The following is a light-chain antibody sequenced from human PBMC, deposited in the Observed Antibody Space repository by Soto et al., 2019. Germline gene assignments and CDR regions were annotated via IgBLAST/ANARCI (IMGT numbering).Light chain of an antibody. CDR2: EVT. J-gene: IGLJ3*02. CDR1: SSDVGGYNY. V-gene: IGLV2-8*01. CDR3: SSYAASNNFYFV. Sequence: QSALTQPPSASGSPGQSVTISCTETSSDVGGYNYVSWYQQYPGRAPKLMIYEVTKRPSGVPDRFSGSKSGNTASLTVSGLQAEDEADYYCSSYAASNNFYFVFGGGTQLTVL.